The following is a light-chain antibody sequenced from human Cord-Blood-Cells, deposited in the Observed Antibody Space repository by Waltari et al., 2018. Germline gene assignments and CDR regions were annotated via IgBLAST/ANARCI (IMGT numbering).Light chain of an antibody. V-gene: IGLV3-1*01. CDR2: QDS. J-gene: IGLJ2*01. CDR1: KLGDKY. Sequence: SYELTQPPSVSVSPGQTASITCSGEKLGDKYACWYQQKPGQSPVLVIYQDSKRPSGIPERFSGSNSENTATLTISGTQAMDEADYYCQAWDSSTVVFGGGTKLTVL. CDR3: QAWDSSTVV.